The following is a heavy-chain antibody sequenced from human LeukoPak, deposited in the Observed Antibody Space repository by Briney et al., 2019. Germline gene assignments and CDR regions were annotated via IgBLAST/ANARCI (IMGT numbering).Heavy chain of an antibody. CDR2: IYDSGST. CDR3: ARSGSYWYFDL. V-gene: IGHV4-59*12. D-gene: IGHD1-26*01. J-gene: IGHJ2*01. Sequence: PSETLSLTCAVSGDSISSYYWSWIWQPPGKGLEWIGYIYDSGSTNYNPSLKSRVTISVDTSKSQFSLQLNSVTPKDTAVYYCARSGSYWYFDLWGRGTLVTVSS. CDR1: GDSISSYY.